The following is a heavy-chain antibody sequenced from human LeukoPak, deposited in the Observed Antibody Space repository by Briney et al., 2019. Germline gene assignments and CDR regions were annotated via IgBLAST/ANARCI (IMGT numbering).Heavy chain of an antibody. V-gene: IGHV1-69*05. CDR2: IIPIFGSA. Sequence: GASVRVSCKASGGTFNNYAINWVRQAPGQGLEWMGGIIPIFGSANYAQKFQGRVTITTDESTRTAYMELSSLRSADTAVYYCARGTTSMVTNNWFDPWGQGALVTVSS. J-gene: IGHJ5*02. CDR1: GGTFNNYA. CDR3: ARGTTSMVTNNWFDP. D-gene: IGHD5-18*01.